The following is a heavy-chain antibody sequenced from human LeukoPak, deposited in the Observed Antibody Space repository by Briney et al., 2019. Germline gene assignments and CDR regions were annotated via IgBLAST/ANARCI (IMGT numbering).Heavy chain of an antibody. Sequence: SETLSLTCAVYGGSFSAYYWSWIRQPPGKGLEWIGEINHSGSTNYNPSLKSRVTISVDTSKNQFSLKLSSVTAADTAVYYCARVDFWSGYKGMDVWGKGTTVTVSS. CDR3: ARVDFWSGYKGMDV. V-gene: IGHV4-34*01. CDR1: GGSFSAYY. J-gene: IGHJ6*04. CDR2: INHSGST. D-gene: IGHD3-3*01.